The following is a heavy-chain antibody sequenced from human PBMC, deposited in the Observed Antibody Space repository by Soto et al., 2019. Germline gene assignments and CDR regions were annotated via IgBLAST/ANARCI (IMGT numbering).Heavy chain of an antibody. D-gene: IGHD1-26*01. J-gene: IGHJ4*02. CDR3: AKDPYSGSYDY. CDR1: GFDFSGYY. Sequence: PGGSLRLSCAASGFDFSGYYMTWIRQAPGKGLEWVSAINDSGGSTYYADSVKGRFTISRDNSKNTLYLQMNSLRVEDTAIYYCAKDPYSGSYDYWGLGTLVTVSS. V-gene: IGHV3-23*01. CDR2: INDSGGST.